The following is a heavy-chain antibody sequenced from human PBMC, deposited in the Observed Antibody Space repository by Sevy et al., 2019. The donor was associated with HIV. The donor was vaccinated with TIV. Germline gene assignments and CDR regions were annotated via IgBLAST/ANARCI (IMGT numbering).Heavy chain of an antibody. J-gene: IGHJ3*02. D-gene: IGHD3-22*01. Sequence: ASVKVSCKASGYTFTSYGISWERQAPGQGLEWMGWISAYNGNTNYAQKLQGRVTMTTDTSTSTAYMELRSLRSDDTAVYYCARDTIPITMIVVAPGGDAFDIWGQGTMVTVSS. CDR2: ISAYNGNT. CDR1: GYTFTSYG. CDR3: ARDTIPITMIVVAPGGDAFDI. V-gene: IGHV1-18*04.